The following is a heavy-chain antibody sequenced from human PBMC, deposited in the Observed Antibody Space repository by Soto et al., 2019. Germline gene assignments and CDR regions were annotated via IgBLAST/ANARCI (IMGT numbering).Heavy chain of an antibody. Sequence: SQTLSLTFAISGDSVSSNSSAWNWIRQSPSRGLEWLGRTYYRSKWYNEYAVSVKSRITIKPDTSKNQFSLQLNSVIPEDTAVYYCAGMQDGALAYWGQGILVTVSS. D-gene: IGHD1-26*01. CDR2: TYYRSKWYN. CDR3: AGMQDGALAY. V-gene: IGHV6-1*01. CDR1: GDSVSSNSSA. J-gene: IGHJ4*02.